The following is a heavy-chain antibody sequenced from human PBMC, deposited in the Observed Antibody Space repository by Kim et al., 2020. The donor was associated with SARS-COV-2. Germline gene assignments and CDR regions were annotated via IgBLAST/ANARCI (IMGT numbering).Heavy chain of an antibody. CDR3: ARSPKRRRIAVAGTALDY. J-gene: IGHJ4*02. CDR2: INHSGST. CDR1: GGSFSGYY. V-gene: IGHV4-34*01. Sequence: SETLSLTCAVYGGSFSGYYWSWIRQPPGKGLEWIGEINHSGSTNYNPSLKSRVTISVDTSKNQFSLKLSSVTAADTAVYYCARSPKRRRIAVAGTALDYWGQGTLVTVSS. D-gene: IGHD6-19*01.